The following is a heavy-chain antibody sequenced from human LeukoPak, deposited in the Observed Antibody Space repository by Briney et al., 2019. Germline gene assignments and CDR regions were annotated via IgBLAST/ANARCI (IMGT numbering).Heavy chain of an antibody. CDR1: GFTFSDYY. J-gene: IGHJ6*03. CDR2: ISSSGSTI. CDR3: ARPHPTIYCSSSSCHDEYYYYYMDV. D-gene: IGHD2-2*01. Sequence: GGSLRLSCAASGFTFSDYYMSWIRQAPGKGLEWVSYISSSGSTIYYADSVKGRFTISRDNAKNSLYLQMNSLRAEDTAVYYCARPHPTIYCSSSSCHDEYYYYYMDVWGKGTTVTVSS. V-gene: IGHV3-11*04.